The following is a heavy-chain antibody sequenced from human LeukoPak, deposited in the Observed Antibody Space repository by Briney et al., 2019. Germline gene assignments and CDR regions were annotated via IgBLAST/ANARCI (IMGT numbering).Heavy chain of an antibody. D-gene: IGHD5-12*01. CDR2: INPNSGGT. CDR3: ARETYSGYDWAH. J-gene: IGHJ4*02. CDR1: GYAFTGYY. V-gene: IGHV1-2*02. Sequence: GASVKVSCKASGYAFTGYYMHWVRQAPGQGLEWMGWINPNSGGTNYAQKFQGRVTMTGDTSICTAYMELSRLRSDDTAVYYCARETYSGYDWAHWGQGTLVTVSS.